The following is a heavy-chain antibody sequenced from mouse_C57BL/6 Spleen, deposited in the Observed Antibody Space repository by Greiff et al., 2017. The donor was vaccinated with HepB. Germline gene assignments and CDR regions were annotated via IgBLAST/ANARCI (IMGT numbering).Heavy chain of an antibody. CDR2: IDPENGDT. V-gene: IGHV14-4*01. Sequence: EVQLKQSGAELVRPGASVKLSCTASGFNIKDDYMHWVKQRPEQGLEWIGWIDPENGDTEYASKFQGKATITADTSSNTAYLQLSSLTSEDTAVYYCTRYYGYDEGFAYWGQGTLVTVSA. J-gene: IGHJ3*01. CDR3: TRYYGYDEGFAY. D-gene: IGHD2-2*01. CDR1: GFNIKDDY.